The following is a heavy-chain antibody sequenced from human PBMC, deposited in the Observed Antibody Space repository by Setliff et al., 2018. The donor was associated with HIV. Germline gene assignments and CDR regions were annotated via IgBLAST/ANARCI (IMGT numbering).Heavy chain of an antibody. Sequence: SETLSLTCTVSGDSITRGSYYWSWIRQPAGKGLEWIGHIYSSGSTNYNPSLKRRVTISVDTSKNQFSLKLTSVTASDTAIYYCARNDCGGGSCYGVDAFDIWGQGTMVTVSS. CDR3: ARNDCGGGSCYGVDAFDI. V-gene: IGHV4-61*09. D-gene: IGHD2-15*01. CDR1: GDSITRGSYY. CDR2: IYSSGST. J-gene: IGHJ3*02.